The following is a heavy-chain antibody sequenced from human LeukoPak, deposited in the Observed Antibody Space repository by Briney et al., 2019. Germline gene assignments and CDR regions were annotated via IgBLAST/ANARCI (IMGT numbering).Heavy chain of an antibody. J-gene: IGHJ4*02. D-gene: IGHD3-22*01. CDR1: GGSISGYY. V-gene: IGHV4-59*01. CDR2: IRYSGTT. CDR3: ARVSSGGYVHTYYFDY. Sequence: SETLSLTCTVSGGSISGYYWSWIRQPPGKGLEWIGYIRYSGTTNYGPSLKSRATISVDTSKNQFSLNLISVTAADTAIYYCARVSSGGYVHTYYFDYWGQGTLVTVSS.